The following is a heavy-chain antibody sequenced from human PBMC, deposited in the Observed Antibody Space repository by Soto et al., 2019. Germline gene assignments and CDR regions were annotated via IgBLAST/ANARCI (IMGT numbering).Heavy chain of an antibody. V-gene: IGHV4-34*01. Sequence: PSETLSVTGAAYGGSFTGYYWGWIRQPPGKGLEWIGEINHIGGTNYNPSLKIRVTISVDTSKNQFSLKLSSVTAADTAVYYCARGRGYYGSGSFYYYGMDVWGQGTTVTAS. CDR1: GGSFTGYY. D-gene: IGHD3-10*01. CDR3: ARGRGYYGSGSFYYYGMDV. J-gene: IGHJ6*02. CDR2: INHIGGT.